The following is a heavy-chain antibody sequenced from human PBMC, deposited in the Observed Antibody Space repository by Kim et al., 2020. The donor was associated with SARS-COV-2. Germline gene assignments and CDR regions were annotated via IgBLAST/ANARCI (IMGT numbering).Heavy chain of an antibody. J-gene: IGHJ6*02. D-gene: IGHD3-22*01. CDR2: ISGSGGST. Sequence: GGSLRLSCAASGFTFSSYAMSWVRQAPGKGLEWVSAISGSGGSTYYADSVKGRFTISRDNSKNTLYLQMNSLRAEDTAVYYCAKVAWGLEYYYDSSGYYYYGMDVWGQGTTVTVSS. V-gene: IGHV3-23*01. CDR3: AKVAWGLEYYYDSSGYYYYGMDV. CDR1: GFTFSSYA.